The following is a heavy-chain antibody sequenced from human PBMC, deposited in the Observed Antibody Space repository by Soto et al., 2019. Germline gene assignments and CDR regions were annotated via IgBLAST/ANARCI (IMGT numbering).Heavy chain of an antibody. CDR3: ARDPPTATGALDI. V-gene: IGHV6-1*01. CDR2: TYYRSKWYN. D-gene: IGHD4-17*01. CDR1: GDSVSSNSAA. J-gene: IGHJ3*02. Sequence: SQTLSLTCAISGDSVSSNSAAWNWIRQSPSRGLEWLGRTYYRSKWYNGYAVSVQSRISINPDTSKNQFSLQLNSVTPEDTAVYYCARDPPTATGALDIWGQGTMVTVSS.